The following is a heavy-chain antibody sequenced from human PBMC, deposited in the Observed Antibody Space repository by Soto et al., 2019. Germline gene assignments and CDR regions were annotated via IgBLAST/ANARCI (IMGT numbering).Heavy chain of an antibody. CDR1: GGSFSGYY. J-gene: IGHJ2*01. CDR3: ARESHDILTGPPWVWYFDL. Sequence: QVQLQQWGAGPLRPLETLSLTCGVSGGSFSGYYWAWIRQSPGKGLEWIGEINDRGSINYNPSLKSRVSMSVDTSTNHYSLNLRSVTAADTAVYYCARESHDILTGPPWVWYFDLWGRGTLVTVSS. CDR2: INDRGSI. V-gene: IGHV4-34*01. D-gene: IGHD3-9*01.